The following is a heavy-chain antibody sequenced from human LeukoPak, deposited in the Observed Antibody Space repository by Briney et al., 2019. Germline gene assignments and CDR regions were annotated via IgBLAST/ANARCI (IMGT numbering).Heavy chain of an antibody. V-gene: IGHV1-2*06. Sequence: GASVKVSCKASGYTFTGYYMHGVPQAPGQELERMGRLIPNSGGTNYAQNFQGRVTTTRDTSISTGYMELSRLRSDDTAVYYCARIAAAGPSWGPGNLVTVSS. CDR1: GYTFTGYY. CDR2: LIPNSGGT. D-gene: IGHD6-13*01. J-gene: IGHJ4*02. CDR3: ARIAAAGPS.